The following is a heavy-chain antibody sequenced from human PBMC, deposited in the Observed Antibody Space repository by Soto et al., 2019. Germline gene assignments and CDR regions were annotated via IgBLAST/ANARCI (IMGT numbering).Heavy chain of an antibody. D-gene: IGHD5-18*01. CDR3: ARDRDTAMITMSDY. Sequence: LRLSCAASGFTLSSYAMHWVRQAPGKGLEWVAVISYDGSNKYHADSVKGRFTISRDNSKNTLYLQMNSLRVEDTAVYYCARDRDTAMITMSDYWGQGALVTVSS. V-gene: IGHV3-30-3*01. J-gene: IGHJ4*02. CDR2: ISYDGSNK. CDR1: GFTLSSYA.